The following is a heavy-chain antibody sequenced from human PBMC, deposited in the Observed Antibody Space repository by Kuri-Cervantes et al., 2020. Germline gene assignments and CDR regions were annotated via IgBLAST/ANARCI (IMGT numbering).Heavy chain of an antibody. CDR2: IKQDGSKK. V-gene: IGHV3-7*02. CDR3: ARGLCSSTSCYPGDY. J-gene: IGHJ4*02. D-gene: IGHD2-2*01. Sequence: GESLKISCAASGFTFSSHWMNWVRQAPGKGLEWVANIKQDGSKKYYVDSVKGRFTISRDNSKNTLYLQMGSLRAEDMAVYYCARGLCSSTSCYPGDYWGQGTLVTVSS. CDR1: GFTFSSHW.